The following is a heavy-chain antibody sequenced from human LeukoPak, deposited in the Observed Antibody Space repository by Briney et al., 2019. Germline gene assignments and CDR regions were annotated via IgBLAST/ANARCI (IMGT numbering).Heavy chain of an antibody. Sequence: PSETLSLTCAVYGGSFSGYYWSWIRQPPGKGLEWIGEINHSGSTNYNPSLKSRVTISVDTTKNQFSLKLSSVTAADTAVYYCARRAYYYGSGSYSVFNWFDPWGQGTLVTVSS. J-gene: IGHJ5*02. V-gene: IGHV4-34*01. CDR3: ARRAYYYGSGSYSVFNWFDP. D-gene: IGHD3-10*01. CDR1: GGSFSGYY. CDR2: INHSGST.